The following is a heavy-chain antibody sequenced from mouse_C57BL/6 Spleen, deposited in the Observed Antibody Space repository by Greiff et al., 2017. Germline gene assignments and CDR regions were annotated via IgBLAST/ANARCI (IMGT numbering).Heavy chain of an antibody. D-gene: IGHD1-1*01. CDR2: IDPSDSYT. Sequence: QVQLKQPGVELVKPGASVKLSCKASGYTFTSYWMQWVKQRPGQGLEWIGEIDPSDSYTNYNQKFKGKATLTVDTSSSTAYMQLSSLTSEGSAVYYCALTTVVVFDYWGQGTTLTVSS. CDR3: ALTTVVVFDY. V-gene: IGHV1-50*01. CDR1: GYTFTSYW. J-gene: IGHJ2*01.